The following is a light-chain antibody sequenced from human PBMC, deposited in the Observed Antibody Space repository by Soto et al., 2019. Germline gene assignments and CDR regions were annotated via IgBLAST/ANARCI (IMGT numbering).Light chain of an antibody. CDR3: QQYNSYGT. Sequence: IQMTQSPSTVSASVGDAINISCRAAQDIGDWLAWYQQRPGEAPKLLIFHASTLESGVPSRFSGSGLGTEFALTISSLQPDDFATFYCQQYNSYGTFGQGTKLEI. J-gene: IGKJ2*01. CDR1: QDIGDW. CDR2: HAS. V-gene: IGKV1-5*01.